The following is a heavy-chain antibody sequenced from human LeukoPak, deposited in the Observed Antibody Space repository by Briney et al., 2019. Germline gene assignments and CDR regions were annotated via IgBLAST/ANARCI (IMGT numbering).Heavy chain of an antibody. CDR2: IRYDGSLT. J-gene: IGHJ4*02. Sequence: GGSLRLSCAASGFTFSTQGMHWVRQAPGKGLEWVAFIRYDGSLTYYADSVKGRFTISRDNSKNTLFLQMNSLRAEDTAVYYCAKSGSRDWDYFEYWGQGTLVTASS. D-gene: IGHD2-2*01. V-gene: IGHV3-30*02. CDR1: GFTFSTQG. CDR3: AKSGSRDWDYFEY.